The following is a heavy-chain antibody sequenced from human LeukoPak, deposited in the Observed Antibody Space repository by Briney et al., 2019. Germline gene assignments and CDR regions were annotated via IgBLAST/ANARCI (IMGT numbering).Heavy chain of an antibody. D-gene: IGHD2-2*02. Sequence: GASVKVSCKASGYTFTSYGISWVRQAPGQGLEWMGWINPYNGNTNYAQKLQGRVTMTRNTSISTAYMELSSLRSEDTAVYYCAIDPSVPATAIPDDYWGQGTLVTVSS. V-gene: IGHV1-18*01. CDR2: INPYNGNT. CDR3: AIDPSVPATAIPDDY. CDR1: GYTFTSYG. J-gene: IGHJ4*02.